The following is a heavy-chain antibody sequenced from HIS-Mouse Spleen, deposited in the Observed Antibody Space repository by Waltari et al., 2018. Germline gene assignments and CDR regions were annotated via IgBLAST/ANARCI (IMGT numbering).Heavy chain of an antibody. V-gene: IGHV3-15*01. Sequence: EVQLVGSGGGLVQPGGYLSLSLDASGFTFGNAWWSGVRQAPGKGVEWVGRIKSKTDGGTTDYAAPVKGRFTISRDDSKNTLYLQMNSLKTEDTAVYYCTLRLADWGQGTLVTVSS. D-gene: IGHD6-6*01. CDR3: TLRLAD. J-gene: IGHJ4*02. CDR1: GFTFGNAW. CDR2: IKSKTDGGTT.